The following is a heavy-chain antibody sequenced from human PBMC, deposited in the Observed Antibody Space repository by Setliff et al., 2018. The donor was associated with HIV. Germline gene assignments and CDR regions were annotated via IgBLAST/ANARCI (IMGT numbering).Heavy chain of an antibody. V-gene: IGHV4-4*07. D-gene: IGHD2-15*01. CDR2: IYNSGSN. J-gene: IGHJ5*02. CDR3: AREGCSGGSCQNGFDP. CDR1: GDSFSNYY. Sequence: PSETLSLTCTVSGDSFSNYYWSWIRQPPGKGLEWIGRIYNSGSNNYNPSLKSRVTMSVDTSKNQFSLNLTSVTAADTAVYYCAREGCSGGSCQNGFDPWGQGTLVTVSS.